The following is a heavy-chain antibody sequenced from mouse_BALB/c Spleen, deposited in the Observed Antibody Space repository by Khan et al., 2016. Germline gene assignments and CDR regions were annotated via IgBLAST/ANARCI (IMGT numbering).Heavy chain of an antibody. D-gene: IGHD1-1*01. V-gene: IGHV1S81*02. CDR1: GYTFTSYW. Sequence: QVQLQQSGAELVKAGASVKMSCKASGYTFTSYWMHWVKQRLGQGLEWFAETNPTNGRTYYNEKFKSKATLTVDKSSSTAYMLLSGPTFEDYAVYYYERIKKIVATYFDYWGQGTTLTVSS. CDR2: TNPTNGRT. J-gene: IGHJ2*01. CDR3: ERIKKIVATYFDY.